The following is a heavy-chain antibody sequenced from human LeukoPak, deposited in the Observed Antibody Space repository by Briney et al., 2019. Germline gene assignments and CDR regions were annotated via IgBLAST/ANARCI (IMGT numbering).Heavy chain of an antibody. CDR2: IYYSGST. CDR3: AGGELPGPFDY. CDR1: GGSNSSYY. D-gene: IGHD3-10*01. V-gene: IGHV4-59*01. Sequence: SETLSLTCTVSGGSNSSYYWSWIRQPPGKGLEWIGYIYYSGSTNYNPSLKSRVTISVDTSKNQFSLKLSSVTAADTAVYYCAGGELPGPFDYWGQGTLVTVSS. J-gene: IGHJ4*02.